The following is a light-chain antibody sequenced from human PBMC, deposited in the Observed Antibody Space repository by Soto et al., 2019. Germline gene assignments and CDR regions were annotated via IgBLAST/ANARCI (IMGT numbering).Light chain of an antibody. CDR2: EVT. V-gene: IGLV2-8*01. J-gene: IGLJ3*02. CDR3: CSYAGSNNFVL. CDR1: SSDVGYYNY. Sequence: QSALTQPPSASGSPGQSVTISCTGTSSDVGYYNYVSWYQQPPGKAPKLMIYEVTKRPSGVPDRFSGSKSGNTASLTVSGLQAEDEADYYCCSYAGSNNFVLFGGGTKLTVL.